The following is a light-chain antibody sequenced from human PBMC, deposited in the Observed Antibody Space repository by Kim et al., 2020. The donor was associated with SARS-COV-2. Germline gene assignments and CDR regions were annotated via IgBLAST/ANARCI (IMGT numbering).Light chain of an antibody. Sequence: QPVLTQSPSDSASLGASVKLTCTLSSGHSSYAIAWHQQQPEKGPRYLMKLNSDGSHSKGDGIPDRFSGSSSGAERYLTISSLQSEDEADYYCQTWGTGTVVFGGGTQLTVL. CDR1: SGHSSYA. V-gene: IGLV4-69*01. CDR3: QTWGTGTVV. CDR2: LNSDGSH. J-gene: IGLJ2*01.